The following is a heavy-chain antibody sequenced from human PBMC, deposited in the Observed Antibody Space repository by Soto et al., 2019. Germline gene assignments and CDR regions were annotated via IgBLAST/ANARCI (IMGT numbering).Heavy chain of an antibody. CDR3: ARDWYSSSWYGFDP. J-gene: IGHJ5*02. V-gene: IGHV3-30-3*01. CDR2: ISYDGSNK. Sequence: PGGSLRLSCAASGFTFSSYAMHWVRQAPGKGLEWVAVISYDGSNKYYADSVKGRFTISRDNSKNTLYLQMNSLRAEDTAVYYCARDWYSSSWYGFDPWGQGTLVTVLL. CDR1: GFTFSSYA. D-gene: IGHD6-13*01.